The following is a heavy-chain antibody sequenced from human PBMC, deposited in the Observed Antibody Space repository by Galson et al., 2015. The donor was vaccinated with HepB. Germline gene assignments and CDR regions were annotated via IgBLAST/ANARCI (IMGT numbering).Heavy chain of an antibody. CDR2: ISGSGSTI. Sequence: SLRLSCAASGFTFSDYYMSWIRQAPGKGLEWTSYISGSGSTIYYADSVKGRFTISRDNAKNSLYLQMNSLRADDTAVYYCARDRKYTSGWYDHDYWGQGALVTVSS. J-gene: IGHJ4*02. D-gene: IGHD6-19*01. V-gene: IGHV3-11*01. CDR1: GFTFSDYY. CDR3: ARDRKYTSGWYDHDY.